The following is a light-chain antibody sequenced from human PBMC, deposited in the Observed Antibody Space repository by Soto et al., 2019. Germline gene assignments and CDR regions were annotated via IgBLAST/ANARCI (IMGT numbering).Light chain of an antibody. Sequence: QSVLTQPASVSGSPGQSITISCTGTSSDVGGYNYVSWYQQHPGKAPKLMIHKVSDRPSGVSSRFSASKSGNTASLTISGLQAEDEADYYCSSYASSGSVLFGGGTRLTVL. CDR3: SSYASSGSVL. CDR1: SSDVGGYNY. V-gene: IGLV2-14*01. CDR2: KVS. J-gene: IGLJ2*01.